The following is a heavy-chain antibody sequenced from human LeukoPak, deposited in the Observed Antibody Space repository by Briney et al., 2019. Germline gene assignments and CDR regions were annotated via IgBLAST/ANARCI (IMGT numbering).Heavy chain of an antibody. V-gene: IGHV4-4*08. CDR3: ARDKAHSYGYYFDP. D-gene: IGHD3-10*01. CDR2: IANGAT. CDR1: GGGISTYY. J-gene: IGHJ4*02. Sequence: PSENLSLTCTVAGGGISTYYWNWIRKTPGKGLEWFGHIANGATDYNPSLKSRAIISVDTSKNQISLRLTSVTAADTAVYYCARDKAHSYGYYFDPWGPGTQVLVSS.